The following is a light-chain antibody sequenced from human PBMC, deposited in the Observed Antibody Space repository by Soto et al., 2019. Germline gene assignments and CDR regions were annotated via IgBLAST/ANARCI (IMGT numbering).Light chain of an antibody. Sequence: QSALTQPASVSGSPGQSITISCTGTSSDVGAYNYVSWYQQHPDKAPKLMIFEVSDRPSGVSNRFSGSKSGNTAALTISGLQAEDEADYYCSSYTSGSTHVIFGGGTKVTVL. CDR1: SSDVGAYNY. V-gene: IGLV2-14*01. CDR3: SSYTSGSTHVI. CDR2: EVS. J-gene: IGLJ2*01.